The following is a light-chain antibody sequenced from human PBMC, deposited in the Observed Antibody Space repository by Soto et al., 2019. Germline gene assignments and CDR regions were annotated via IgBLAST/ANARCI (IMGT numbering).Light chain of an antibody. Sequence: SVLTQPASVSGSPGQSITISRTGTSSDVGGYNYVSWYQQHPGKAPKLMIYDVSNRPSGVSNRFSGSKSGNTASLTISGLQAEDEADYYCSSYTSSSTLLYVFGTGTKVTVL. CDR1: SSDVGGYNY. V-gene: IGLV2-14*01. CDR2: DVS. J-gene: IGLJ1*01. CDR3: SSYTSSSTLLYV.